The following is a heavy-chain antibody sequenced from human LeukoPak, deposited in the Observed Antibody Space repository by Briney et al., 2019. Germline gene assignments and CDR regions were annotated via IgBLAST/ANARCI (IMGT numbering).Heavy chain of an antibody. D-gene: IGHD6-6*01. CDR2: ISYSGSNK. Sequence: GRSLRLSCAASGFTFSSYAMRWVRQAPGKGLEWVSVISYSGSNKYYADSVKGRFTISRDNSKNTLYLQMNSLSAEDTSVYYCAKGSWTVCWGQGTLVTVSS. CDR3: AKGSWTVC. CDR1: GFTFSSYA. V-gene: IGHV3-30*01. J-gene: IGHJ4*02.